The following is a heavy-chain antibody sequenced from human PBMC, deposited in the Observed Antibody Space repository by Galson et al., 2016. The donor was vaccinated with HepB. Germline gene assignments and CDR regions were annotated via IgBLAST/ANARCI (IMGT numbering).Heavy chain of an antibody. CDR1: GFTFSSYS. Sequence: SLRLSCAASGFTFSSYSIHWVRQAPGKGLEWVSRTTCTNTYTYYADSVKGRFTISRDNAKNSLYLQMNSLRAEDTAVYYCARDKSVFGAIDYWGQGTLVTVSS. CDR3: ARDKSVFGAIDY. J-gene: IGHJ4*02. CDR2: TTCTNTYT. V-gene: IGHV3-21*06. D-gene: IGHD3-10*01.